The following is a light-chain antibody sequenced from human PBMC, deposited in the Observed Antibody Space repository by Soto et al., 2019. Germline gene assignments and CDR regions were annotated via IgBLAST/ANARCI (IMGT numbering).Light chain of an antibody. V-gene: IGKV3-20*01. J-gene: IGKJ5*01. CDR3: QQCGSSST. Sequence: EIVLTPSPGTLSLSPCERATLSWSASQTFSNSFLSWFQQIPGQAPRLLIYGASMRATGIPDRFSGSGSGTDFTLTISRLEPEDFAVYYCQQCGSSSTFGQGTRLEIK. CDR2: GAS. CDR1: QTFSNSF.